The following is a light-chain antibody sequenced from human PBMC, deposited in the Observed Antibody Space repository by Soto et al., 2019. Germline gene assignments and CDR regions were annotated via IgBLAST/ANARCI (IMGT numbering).Light chain of an antibody. CDR2: LGS. CDR3: MQALQTPLYT. Sequence: DIVMTQSPLSLPVTPGEPASISCRSSQSLLHRNGYNYLDWYLQRPGQSPKFLIDLGSNRASGVPDRFSGSGSGTDFTLKISRVEAEDVGVYYCMQALQTPLYTFGQGTRLEIK. J-gene: IGKJ2*01. CDR1: QSLLHRNGYNY. V-gene: IGKV2-28*01.